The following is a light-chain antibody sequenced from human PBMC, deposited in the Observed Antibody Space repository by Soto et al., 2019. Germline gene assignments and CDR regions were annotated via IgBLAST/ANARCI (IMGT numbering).Light chain of an antibody. Sequence: EIVMTQSPATLSVSPGARATLSCRASQSVSSNLAWYQQKPGQAPRLLIYGASTRATGIPARFSGSGSGTEFTLTISSLQSEDFAVYYGQQYNNWPPLFTFGPGTKVDIK. CDR3: QQYNNWPPLFT. J-gene: IGKJ3*01. CDR2: GAS. V-gene: IGKV3-15*01. CDR1: QSVSSN.